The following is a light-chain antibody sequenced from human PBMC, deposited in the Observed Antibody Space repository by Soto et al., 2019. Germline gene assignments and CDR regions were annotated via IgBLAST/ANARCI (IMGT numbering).Light chain of an antibody. V-gene: IGLV2-23*01. J-gene: IGLJ1*01. CDR2: EGT. CDR1: SSDVGSYNL. CDR3: YSYAGKNLYV. Sequence: QSALTQPASVSASPGQSIPIPCTGTSSDVGSYNLVSWLQQHPGKVPKLLIYEGTKRPSELSDRFSGSKSGNTASLTISGLQAEDEANYYCYSYAGKNLYVFGTGTKLTVL.